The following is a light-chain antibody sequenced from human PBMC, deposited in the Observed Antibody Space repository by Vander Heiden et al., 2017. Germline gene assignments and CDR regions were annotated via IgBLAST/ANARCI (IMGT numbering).Light chain of an antibody. CDR3: RQSDTTLWT. CDR1: QSISSY. V-gene: IGKV1-39*01. CDR2: AAS. Sequence: DIQMTQSPSSLSASVGDRVTVTCRASQSISSYLNWYKQKLGKVPKLLIYAASSLLSGVPSTFTGSGSRRDFTLIIMRLQPEAFATYCIRQSDTTLWTFG. J-gene: IGKJ1*01.